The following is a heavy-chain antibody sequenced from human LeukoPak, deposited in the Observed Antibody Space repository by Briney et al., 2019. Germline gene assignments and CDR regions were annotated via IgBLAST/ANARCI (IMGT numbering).Heavy chain of an antibody. D-gene: IGHD1-26*01. CDR3: ATELGATYDNYYHGMDV. CDR1: GYTFTDYY. J-gene: IGHJ6*02. CDR2: INPNSGGT. Sequence: ASVKVSCKASGYTFTDYYMHWVRQAPGQGLEWKGWINPNSGGTNYAQKFQDRVTMTRDTSISTAYMELSSLRSDDTAVYYCATELGATYDNYYHGMDVWGQGTTVTVSS. V-gene: IGHV1-2*02.